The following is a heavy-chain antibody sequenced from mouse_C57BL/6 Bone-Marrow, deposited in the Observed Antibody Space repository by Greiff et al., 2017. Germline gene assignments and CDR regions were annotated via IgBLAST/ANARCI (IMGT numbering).Heavy chain of an antibody. Sequence: QVQLQQPGAELVRPGTSVKLSCKASGYTFTSYWMHWVKQRPGQGLEWIGVIDPSDSYTNYNQKFKGKATLTVDTYSSTAYMQLSSLTSEDSAVYYCAGYAMDYWGQGTSVTVSS. CDR2: IDPSDSYT. V-gene: IGHV1-59*01. J-gene: IGHJ4*01. CDR1: GYTFTSYW. CDR3: AGYAMDY.